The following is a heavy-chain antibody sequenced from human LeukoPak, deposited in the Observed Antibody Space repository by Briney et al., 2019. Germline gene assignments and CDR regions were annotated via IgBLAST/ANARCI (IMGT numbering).Heavy chain of an antibody. V-gene: IGHV4-59*01. CDR2: VYYSGTT. CDR1: GGSISSYY. CDR3: ARAVGAVATAYWYFDL. Sequence: KPSETLSLTCTVSGGSISSYYWSWIRQPPGKGLEWIGYVYYSGTTYYNPSLKSRVTISLYTSKNQFSLKLSSVTAADTAVYYCARAVGAVATAYWYFDLWGRGTLVTVSS. D-gene: IGHD6-19*01. J-gene: IGHJ2*01.